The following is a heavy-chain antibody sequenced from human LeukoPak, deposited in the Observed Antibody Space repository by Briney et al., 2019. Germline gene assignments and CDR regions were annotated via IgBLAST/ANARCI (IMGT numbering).Heavy chain of an antibody. J-gene: IGHJ4*02. CDR3: ARLGTDLYSNYGSYYFDY. Sequence: GESLKISCKGSGYSFTSYWIGWVRQMPGKGLEWMGIIYPGDSDTRYSPSFQGQVTISADKSISTAYLQWSSLKASDTAMYYCARLGTDLYSNYGSYYFDYWGQGTLVTVSS. D-gene: IGHD4-11*01. CDR2: IYPGDSDT. CDR1: GYSFTSYW. V-gene: IGHV5-51*01.